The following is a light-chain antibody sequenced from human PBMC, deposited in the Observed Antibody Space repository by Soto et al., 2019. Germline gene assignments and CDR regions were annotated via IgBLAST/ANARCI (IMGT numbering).Light chain of an antibody. J-gene: IGKJ1*01. V-gene: IGKV3-15*01. CDR3: QHYNSRPIT. CDR1: QSVSSN. CDR2: GES. Sequence: EIVMTQSPATLSVSPGERATLSCRASQSVSSNLAWYQQKPGQAPRLLIYGESTRATGIPARFSGSGSGTDFTHTISSLQSEDFAVYYCQHYNSRPITSGQGTKVDIK.